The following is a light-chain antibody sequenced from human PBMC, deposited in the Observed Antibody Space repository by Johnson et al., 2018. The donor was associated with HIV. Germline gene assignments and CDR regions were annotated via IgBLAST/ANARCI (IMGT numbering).Light chain of an antibody. V-gene: IGLV1-51*01. CDR1: SSNIGNNY. CDR2: DNN. Sequence: QPVLTQPPSVSAAPGQKVTISCSGSSSNIGNNYVSWYQQLPGTAPKLLIYDNNKRPSGIPDRFSGSKSGTSATLGITGLQTGDEADYYCGTSDSSLSAFYVFGTGTKVTVL. CDR3: GTSDSSLSAFYV. J-gene: IGLJ1*01.